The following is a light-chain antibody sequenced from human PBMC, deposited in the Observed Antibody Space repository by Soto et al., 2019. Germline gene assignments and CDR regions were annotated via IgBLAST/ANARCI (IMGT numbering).Light chain of an antibody. J-gene: IGKJ5*01. CDR2: DAS. Sequence: EIVLTQSPATLSLSPGERATVSCRARQSVSSYLAWYQQKPGQAPRLLIYDASNRATGIPARFSGSGSGTDFTLTISSLEPEDFAVYYCQQRSNWPPRITFGQGTRLRL. V-gene: IGKV3-11*01. CDR3: QQRSNWPPRIT. CDR1: QSVSSY.